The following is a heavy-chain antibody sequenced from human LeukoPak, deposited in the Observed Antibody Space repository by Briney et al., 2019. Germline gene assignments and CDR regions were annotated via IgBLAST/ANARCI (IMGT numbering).Heavy chain of an antibody. J-gene: IGHJ3*02. CDR3: AGWPSSSWYKVAAFGI. Sequence: AGGSLRLSCAASGFMFSNYNINWVRQAPGKGLEWVSSITSSSSYKYYADSVRGRFTISRDNAKNSLFLQMNSLRAEDTAVYYCAGWPSSSWYKVAAFGIWGQGTMVTVSS. V-gene: IGHV3-21*04. D-gene: IGHD6-13*01. CDR2: ITSSSSYK. CDR1: GFMFSNYN.